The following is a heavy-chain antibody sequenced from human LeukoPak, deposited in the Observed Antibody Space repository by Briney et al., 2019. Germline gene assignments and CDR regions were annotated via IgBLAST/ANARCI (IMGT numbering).Heavy chain of an antibody. J-gene: IGHJ6*02. Sequence: GGSLRLSCAASGFTFSSYWMSWVRQAPGKGLEWVANIKQDGSEKYYVDSVKGRFTISRDNAKNSLYLQMNSLRAEDTAVYYCARVSPPYYDFYYYGMDVWGQGTAVTVSS. CDR1: GFTFSSYW. CDR2: IKQDGSEK. V-gene: IGHV3-7*03. D-gene: IGHD3-3*01. CDR3: ARVSPPYYDFYYYGMDV.